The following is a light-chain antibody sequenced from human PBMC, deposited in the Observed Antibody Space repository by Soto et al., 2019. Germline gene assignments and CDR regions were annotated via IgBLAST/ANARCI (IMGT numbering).Light chain of an antibody. Sequence: QSVLTQPPSVSGAPGQRVTISCTGSSSNIGAGYDVHWYQHLPGTAPKLLIYDNNNRPSGVPDRFSGSKSGTSASLAITGLQAEDETDYYCQSYDSSLSGVVFVGGTKLTVL. V-gene: IGLV1-40*01. CDR3: QSYDSSLSGVV. J-gene: IGLJ2*01. CDR1: SSNIGAGYD. CDR2: DNN.